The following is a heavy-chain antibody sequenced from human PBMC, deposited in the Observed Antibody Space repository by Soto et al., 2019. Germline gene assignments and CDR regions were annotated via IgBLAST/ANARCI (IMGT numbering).Heavy chain of an antibody. CDR2: ISRGSDYI. V-gene: IGHV3-21*01. D-gene: IGHD3-10*01. CDR1: GFSFSDYT. J-gene: IGHJ5*02. CDR3: AKDSGCVINACAYDP. Sequence: EVHLVESGGGLVKPGGSLRLTCAGSGFSFSDYTMNWVRQAPGKGLEWVSSISRGSDYIFYADTVKGRFTISRDNARNSLYLQMSSLRAEDTAVYYCAKDSGCVINACAYDPWGQGTLVSVSS.